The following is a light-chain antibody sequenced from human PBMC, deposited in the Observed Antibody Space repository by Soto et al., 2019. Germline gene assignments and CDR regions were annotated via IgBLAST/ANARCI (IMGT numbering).Light chain of an antibody. CDR3: QQYGSSRRT. CDR1: QSVSSY. V-gene: IGKV3-20*01. CDR2: GAS. J-gene: IGKJ1*01. Sequence: EIVLTQSPGTLSLSPGERATLSCRASQSVSSYLAWYQQKPGQAPRLLIYGASSRATGVPDRFSGSGSGTDLTLTISRLEPEDFAVYYCQQYGSSRRTFGQGTKVDIK.